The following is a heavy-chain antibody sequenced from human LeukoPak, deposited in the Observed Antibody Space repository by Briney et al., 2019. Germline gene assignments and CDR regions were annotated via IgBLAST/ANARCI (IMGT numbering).Heavy chain of an antibody. J-gene: IGHJ4*02. CDR3: ARPRSGGTWFFDY. V-gene: IGHV3-21*01. CDR2: ISSSSNDI. CDR1: GFTFSSYT. D-gene: IGHD2-15*01. Sequence: PGGSLRLSCVVSGFTFSSYTMNWVRQAPGKGLEWVSSISSSSNDIYYADSVKGRFTISRDNAQKLLYLQMNSLRVEDTAVYYCARPRSGGTWFFDYWGQGTLVTVSS.